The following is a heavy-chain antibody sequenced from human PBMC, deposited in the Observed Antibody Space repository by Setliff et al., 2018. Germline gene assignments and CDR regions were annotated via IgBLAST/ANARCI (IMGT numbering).Heavy chain of an antibody. V-gene: IGHV1-2*02. Sequence: ASVKVSCKSSGYAFTDYYIHWIRQAPGQGPEWMGWINPHNGGTVYAENFQGRVTLTRDTSIATAYMELSRLSSDDTAVYYCSRGRRGSTWTSDFWGQGTLVTISS. CDR2: INPHNGGT. J-gene: IGHJ4*02. D-gene: IGHD6-6*01. CDR1: GYAFTDYY. CDR3: SRGRRGSTWTSDF.